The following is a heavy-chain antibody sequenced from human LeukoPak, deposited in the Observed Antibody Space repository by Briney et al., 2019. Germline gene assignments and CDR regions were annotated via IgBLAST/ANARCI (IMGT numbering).Heavy chain of an antibody. D-gene: IGHD6-13*01. CDR1: GGSISSYY. J-gene: IGHJ5*02. CDR3: ARLRSAAGIRWFDP. CDR2: IYTSGST. Sequence: PSETLSLTCTVSGGSISSYYWSWIRQPAGKGLEWIGRIYTSGSTNYNPSLESRVTMSVDTSKNQFSLKLSSVTAADTAVYYCARLRSAAGIRWFDPWGQGTLVTVSS. V-gene: IGHV4-4*07.